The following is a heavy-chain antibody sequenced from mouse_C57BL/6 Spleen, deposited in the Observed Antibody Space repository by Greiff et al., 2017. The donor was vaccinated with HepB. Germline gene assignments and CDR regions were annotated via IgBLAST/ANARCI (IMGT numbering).Heavy chain of an antibody. CDR3: ARRGAFITTEYYFDY. Sequence: EVKLMESGPGLVKPSQSLSLTCSVTGYSITSGYYWNWIRQFPGNKLEWMGYISYDGSNNYNPSLKNRISITRDTSKNQFFLKLNSVTTEDTATYYCARRGAFITTEYYFDYWGQGTTLTVSS. J-gene: IGHJ2*01. D-gene: IGHD1-1*01. V-gene: IGHV3-6*01. CDR1: GYSITSGYY. CDR2: ISYDGSN.